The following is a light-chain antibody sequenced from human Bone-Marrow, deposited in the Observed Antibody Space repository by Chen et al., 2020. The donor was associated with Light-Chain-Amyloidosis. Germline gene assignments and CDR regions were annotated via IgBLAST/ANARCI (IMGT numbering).Light chain of an antibody. V-gene: IGLV3-25*03. J-gene: IGLJ2*01. CDR2: RDA. Sequence: SYELTQPTSVSVSPAQTARHTRPGDDLPTKYAYWYQQKPGQAPVLVIHRDAERPSGISERFSGSSSGTTATLTISGVQAEDEADYHCQSADSSGTYEVIFGGGTKLTVL. CDR3: QSADSSGTYEVI. CDR1: DLPTKY.